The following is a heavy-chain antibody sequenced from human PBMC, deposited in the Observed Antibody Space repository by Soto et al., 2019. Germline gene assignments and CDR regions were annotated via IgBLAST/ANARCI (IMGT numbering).Heavy chain of an antibody. J-gene: IGHJ6*02. V-gene: IGHV3-30-3*01. CDR2: ISYDGSNK. D-gene: IGHD2-2*02. Sequence: PGGSLRLSCAASGFTFSSYAMHWVRQAPGKGLEWVAVISYDGSNKYYADSVKGRFTISRDNSKNTLYLQMNSLRAEDTAVYYCARYLKYCSSTSCYKNPARYYYYGMDVWGQGTTVTVSS. CDR3: ARYLKYCSSTSCYKNPARYYYYGMDV. CDR1: GFTFSSYA.